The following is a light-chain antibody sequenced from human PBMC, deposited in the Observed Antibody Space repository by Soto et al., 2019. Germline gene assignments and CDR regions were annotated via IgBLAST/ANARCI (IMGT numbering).Light chain of an antibody. Sequence: QSALTQPASVSGSPGQSIAISCTGTSSAVGGYNYVSWYQQHPGKAPKLIIYDVTNRPSGVSDRFSGSKSGNTASLTISWRQAEDEADYYCSSFTSSSTYVFGSGTKLTVL. V-gene: IGLV2-14*01. J-gene: IGLJ1*01. CDR3: SSFTSSSTYV. CDR1: SSAVGGYNY. CDR2: DVT.